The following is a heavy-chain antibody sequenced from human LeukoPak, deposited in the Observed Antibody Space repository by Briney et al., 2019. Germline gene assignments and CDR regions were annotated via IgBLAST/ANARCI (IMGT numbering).Heavy chain of an antibody. CDR2: ISGSGNT. Sequence: PGGSLRLSCAASGFAFSYYPMSWVRQAPGKGLEWVSGISGSGNTHYTDSVKGRFTISRDNSKSTLDLQMNSLRVEDTALYYCAKDIYSAYDLARAFDFWGQGTLVTVST. CDR3: AKDIYSAYDLARAFDF. CDR1: GFAFSYYP. D-gene: IGHD5-12*01. J-gene: IGHJ4*01. V-gene: IGHV3-23*01.